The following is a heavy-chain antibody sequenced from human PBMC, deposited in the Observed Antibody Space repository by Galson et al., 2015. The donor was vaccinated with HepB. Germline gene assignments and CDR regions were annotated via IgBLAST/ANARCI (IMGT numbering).Heavy chain of an antibody. CDR3: ARKLVAGQQLGNNYYYYGMDV. Sequence: SLRLSCAASGYTFSSYWMSWVRQAPGKGLEWVANIKQDGSEKYYVDSVKGRFTISRDNAKNSLYLQMNSLRAEDTAVYYCARKLVAGQQLGNNYYYYGMDVWGQGTTVTVSS. CDR2: IKQDGSEK. D-gene: IGHD6-13*01. CDR1: GYTFSSYW. J-gene: IGHJ6*02. V-gene: IGHV3-7*01.